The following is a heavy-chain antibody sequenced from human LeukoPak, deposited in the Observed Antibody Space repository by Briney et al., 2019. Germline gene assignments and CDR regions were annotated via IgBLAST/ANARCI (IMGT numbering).Heavy chain of an antibody. V-gene: IGHV1-2*02. CDR3: AGRPKNFIITTCYVDS. Sequence: ASVKVSCKASVYTFTNFYIHWVRQAPGQGLEWMGWMNPNSGDTSYAREFQDRVTMTRDTSLSTAYMELSRLRSDDTAVYFCAGRPKNFIITTCYVDSGGQGPLVPVPS. CDR1: VYTFTNFY. J-gene: IGHJ4*02. CDR2: MNPNSGDT. D-gene: IGHD2-2*01.